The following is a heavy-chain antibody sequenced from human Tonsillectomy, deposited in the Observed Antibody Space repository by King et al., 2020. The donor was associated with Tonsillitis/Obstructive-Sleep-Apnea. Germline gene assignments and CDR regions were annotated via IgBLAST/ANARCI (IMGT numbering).Heavy chain of an antibody. J-gene: IGHJ3*02. V-gene: IGHV6-1*01. CDR2: TYYRSKWYN. D-gene: IGHD2-2*01. CDR1: GDSVSSNSAA. CDR3: AREPDCSSTSCYVGAFDI. Sequence: VQLQQSGPGLVKPSQTLSLTCAISGDSVSSNSAAWNWIRQSPSRGLEWLGRTYYRSKWYNDYAVSVKSRITINPDTSKNQFSLQLNSVTPEDTAVYYCAREPDCSSTSCYVGAFDIWGQGTRVTVSS.